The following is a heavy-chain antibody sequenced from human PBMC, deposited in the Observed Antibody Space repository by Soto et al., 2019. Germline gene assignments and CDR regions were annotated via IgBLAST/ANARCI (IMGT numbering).Heavy chain of an antibody. D-gene: IGHD3-22*01. Sequence: GASVKVSCKASGGTFSSYAISWVRQAPGQGLEWVGGIIPIFGTANYAQKFQGRVTITADESTSTAYMELSSLRSEDTAVYYCARAVWGYYDGSGFRGLKFVDYWGQGTLVTVSS. CDR1: GGTFSSYA. CDR2: IIPIFGTA. J-gene: IGHJ4*02. CDR3: ARAVWGYYDGSGFRGLKFVDY. V-gene: IGHV1-69*13.